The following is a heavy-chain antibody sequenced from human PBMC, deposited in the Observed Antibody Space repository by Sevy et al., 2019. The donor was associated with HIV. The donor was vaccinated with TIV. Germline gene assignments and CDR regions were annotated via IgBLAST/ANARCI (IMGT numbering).Heavy chain of an antibody. CDR2: IIPIFGTA. CDR3: ARDTDYDILTGYSYGMDV. V-gene: IGHV1-69*13. D-gene: IGHD3-9*01. J-gene: IGHJ6*02. Sequence: ASVKVSCKASGGTFSNYAISWVRQAPGQGLEWMGGIIPIFGTANYAQKFQGRVTITADESTSTAYMELSSLRSEDTAVYYCARDTDYDILTGYSYGMDVWGQGTTVTVSS. CDR1: GGTFSNYA.